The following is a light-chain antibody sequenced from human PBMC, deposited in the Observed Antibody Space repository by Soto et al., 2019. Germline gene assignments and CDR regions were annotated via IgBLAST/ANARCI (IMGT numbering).Light chain of an antibody. J-gene: IGKJ4*01. V-gene: IGKV3-15*01. CDR1: QSVSSSY. CDR3: QQYNDWPLT. Sequence: EIVVTQSPGTLSLSPGERATLSCRASQSVSSSYLAWYQQKPAQAPRLLIYGASTRATGIPGRFSGGGSGTEFTLTISSLQSADFAVYYCQQYNDWPLTFGGGTKVDI. CDR2: GAS.